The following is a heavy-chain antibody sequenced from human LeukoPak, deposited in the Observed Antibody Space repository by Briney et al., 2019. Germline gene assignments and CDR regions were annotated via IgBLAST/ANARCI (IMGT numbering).Heavy chain of an antibody. CDR1: GFTFSNYW. J-gene: IGHJ4*02. V-gene: IGHV3-74*01. D-gene: IGHD3-9*01. CDR2: INSDGRST. CDR3: ARGADSGYSSDN. Sequence: GGSLRLSCAASGFTFSNYWMHWVRQAPGKGLVWVSRINSDGRSTNFADSVKGRFTISRDNAKNTLYLQMNSLRAEDTAVYYCARGADSGYSSDNWGQGTLVSVSS.